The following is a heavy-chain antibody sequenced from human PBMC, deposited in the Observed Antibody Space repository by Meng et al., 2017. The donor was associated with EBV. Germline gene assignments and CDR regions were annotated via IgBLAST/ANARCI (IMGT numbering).Heavy chain of an antibody. CDR2: IYWDDAK. CDR3: AHSKYYSDSGGYWDYFDD. Sequence: QIPLKVLGPTLVQPTQTLLLTCTFSGISLTTSGVGVGWIRQPPGKALEWLAVIYWDDAKRYSPSLKNRLTITKDTSKNQVVLTMTNMDPVDTATYFCAHSKYYSDSGGYWDYFDDWGQGTLVTVSS. J-gene: IGHJ4*02. V-gene: IGHV2-5*02. D-gene: IGHD3-10*01. CDR1: GISLTTSGVG.